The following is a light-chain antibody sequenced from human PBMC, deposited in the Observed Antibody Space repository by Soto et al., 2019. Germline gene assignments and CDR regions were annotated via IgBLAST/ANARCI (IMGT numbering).Light chain of an antibody. Sequence: QPVLTQPASVSGSPGQSITISCTGTSSDIGGHNYVSWYQQYSGKAPKLIIYEVSNRPSGVSNRFSGSKSGNTASLTISGLQADDEADYYCSSYTSSSPHVVFGGGTKLTVL. CDR1: SSDIGGHNY. V-gene: IGLV2-14*01. J-gene: IGLJ2*01. CDR3: SSYTSSSPHVV. CDR2: EVS.